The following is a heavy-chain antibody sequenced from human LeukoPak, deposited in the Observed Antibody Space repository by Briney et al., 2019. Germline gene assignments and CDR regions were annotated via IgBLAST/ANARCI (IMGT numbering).Heavy chain of an antibody. D-gene: IGHD2/OR15-2a*01. CDR3: ARGKTSQNIVTRKTYNWFDP. J-gene: IGHJ5*02. CDR1: GFTFSSYE. V-gene: IGHV3-48*03. Sequence: PGGSLRLSCAASGFTFSSYEMNGVRQAAGRGLEWVSYISSSGSTIYYADSVKGRFTISRDNAKNSLYLQMKSLRAEDTAVYYCARGKTSQNIVTRKTYNWFDPWGQGTLVTVSS. CDR2: ISSSGSTI.